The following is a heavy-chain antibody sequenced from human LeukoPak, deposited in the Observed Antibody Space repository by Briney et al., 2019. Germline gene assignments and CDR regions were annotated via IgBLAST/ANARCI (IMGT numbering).Heavy chain of an antibody. CDR3: ARGAGIAAAGHEDFDY. D-gene: IGHD6-13*01. CDR2: FTSRSGSI. J-gene: IGHJ4*02. Sequence: GGSLRLSCTASGFTFSSYSMTWVRQAPGKGLEWVSSFTSRSGSIYYADSVKGRFTISRDNAKNSLFLQMNSLRVEDTAVYYCARGAGIAAAGHEDFDYWGQGTLVTVSS. CDR1: GFTFSSYS. V-gene: IGHV3-21*01.